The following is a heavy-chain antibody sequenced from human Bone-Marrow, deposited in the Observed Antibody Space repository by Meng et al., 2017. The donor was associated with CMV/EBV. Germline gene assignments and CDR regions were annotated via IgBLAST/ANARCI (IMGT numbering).Heavy chain of an antibody. V-gene: IGHV3-74*01. Sequence: GESLKISCAASGFTFSSYWMHWVRQAPGKGLVWVSRINNDGSGTRYADSVKGRFTISRDNAKNTLYLQMNSLRAEDTAVYYCARGDWDFWSGGGMDVWGQGTTVTVSS. J-gene: IGHJ6*02. CDR3: ARGDWDFWSGGGMDV. CDR1: GFTFSSYW. D-gene: IGHD3-3*01. CDR2: INNDGSGT.